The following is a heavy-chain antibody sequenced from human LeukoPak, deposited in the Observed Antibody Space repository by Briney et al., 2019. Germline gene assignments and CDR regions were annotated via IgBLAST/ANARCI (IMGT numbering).Heavy chain of an antibody. V-gene: IGHV3-9*01. Sequence: GGSLRLSCAASGFTFVDYAMHWVRQAPGKGLEWVSGISWNSGSIGYAESVKGRFTISRDNAKNSLYLQMNSLRAEDTALYYCAKDSGSSWYPDRLYYYYGMDVWGQGTTVTVSS. J-gene: IGHJ6*02. CDR1: GFTFVDYA. CDR2: ISWNSGSI. CDR3: AKDSGSSWYPDRLYYYYGMDV. D-gene: IGHD6-13*01.